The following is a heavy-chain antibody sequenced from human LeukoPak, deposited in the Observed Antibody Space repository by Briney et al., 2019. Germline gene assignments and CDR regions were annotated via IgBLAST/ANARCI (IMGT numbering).Heavy chain of an antibody. V-gene: IGHV3-15*01. J-gene: IGHJ4*02. CDR3: AGYDHSNYLAY. Sequence: IPGGSLRLSCAASGFTFSNAWMSWVRQAPGRGLEWVGRIKSKTDGGATDYAAPVKGRFTISRDDSKSTVSLQVNSLRTEDTAVYYCAGYDHSNYLAYWGQGTLVTVSS. CDR2: IKSKTDGGAT. CDR1: GFTFSNAW. D-gene: IGHD4-11*01.